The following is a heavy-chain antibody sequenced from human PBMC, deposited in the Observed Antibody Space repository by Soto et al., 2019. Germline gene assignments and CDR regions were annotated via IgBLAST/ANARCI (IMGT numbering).Heavy chain of an antibody. CDR1: DGSFSGFD. V-gene: IGHV4-34*01. CDR2: INHSGST. J-gene: IGHJ6*02. CDR3: AGGGRTTPYCSYGMYV. Sequence: SVLLSLTWAVEDGSFSGFDWSWIRQPPGKGLEWIGEINHSGSTNYNPSLKSRVTISVDTSKNQFSLKLSSVTAADTAVYYCAGGGRTTPYCSYGMYVWSRATTVTVSS. D-gene: IGHD4-4*01.